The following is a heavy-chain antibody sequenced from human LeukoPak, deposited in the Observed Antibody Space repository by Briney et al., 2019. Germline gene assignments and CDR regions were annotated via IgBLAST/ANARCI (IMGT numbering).Heavy chain of an antibody. CDR1: GFTVSSNY. Sequence: PGGSLRLSCAASGFTVSSNYMSWVRQAPGKGLEWVSVIYSGGSTYYADSVKGRFTISRDNSKNTLYLQMNSLRAEDTAVYYCARDHVGLWLPNWGQGTLVTVSS. V-gene: IGHV3-53*01. CDR2: IYSGGST. CDR3: ARDHVGLWLPN. J-gene: IGHJ4*02. D-gene: IGHD5-18*01.